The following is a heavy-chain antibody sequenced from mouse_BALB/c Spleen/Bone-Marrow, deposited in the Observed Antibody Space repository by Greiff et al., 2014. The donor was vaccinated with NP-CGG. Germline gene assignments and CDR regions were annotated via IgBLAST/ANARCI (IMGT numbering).Heavy chain of an antibody. J-gene: IGHJ2*01. V-gene: IGHV1-69*02. D-gene: IGHD2-10*02. CDR3: TRKYGPLHYFDY. Sequence: QVHVKQSGAELVRPGASVKLSCKASGYTFTSYWINWVKQGPGQGLEWIGNIYPSDSYTNYNQKFKDKATLTVDKSSSTAYMQLSSPTSEDSAVYYCTRKYGPLHYFDYWGQGTTLTVSS. CDR2: IYPSDSYT. CDR1: GYTFTSYW.